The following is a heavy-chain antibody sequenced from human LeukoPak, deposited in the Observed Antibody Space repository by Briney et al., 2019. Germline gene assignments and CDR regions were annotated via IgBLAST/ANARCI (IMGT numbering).Heavy chain of an antibody. Sequence: PSETLSLTCTVSGGSISSYYWSWIRQPPGKGLEWIGYIYYSGSTNYNPSLKSRVTMSVDTSKNQFSLKLSSVTAADTAVYYCARDSGKATARFDPWGQGTLVTVSS. J-gene: IGHJ5*02. D-gene: IGHD1-26*01. V-gene: IGHV4-59*12. CDR1: GGSISSYY. CDR2: IYYSGST. CDR3: ARDSGKATARFDP.